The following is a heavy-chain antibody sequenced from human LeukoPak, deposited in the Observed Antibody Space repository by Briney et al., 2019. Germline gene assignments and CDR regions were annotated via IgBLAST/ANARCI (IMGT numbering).Heavy chain of an antibody. V-gene: IGHV3-48*01. Sequence: PGGSLRLSCVVSGFTFSSYSMNWVRQAPGKGLEWVSYISSSNTTTYYADSVKGRFTISRDKAKNSLYLHMNSLRAEDTAVYYCARLTGSYGGPRGFDYWGLGTLVTVSS. CDR3: ARLTGSYGGPRGFDY. J-gene: IGHJ4*02. CDR1: GFTFSSYS. CDR2: ISSSNTTT. D-gene: IGHD1-26*01.